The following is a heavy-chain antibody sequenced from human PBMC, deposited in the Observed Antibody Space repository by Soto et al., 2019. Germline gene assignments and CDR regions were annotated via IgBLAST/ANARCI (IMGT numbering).Heavy chain of an antibody. J-gene: IGHJ5*02. CDR3: VRDGSSGWQFVT. CDR1: GFTFSSYW. Sequence: HPEGSMRLSCEASGFTFSSYWMRWDRQEPGKGLEWVANVRQDGSQKFLVDSVKRRFTISRDNAKNSMYLQMNSLSAEDTAVYYGVRDGSSGWQFVTLGQGALVTVSS. D-gene: IGHD6-19*01. V-gene: IGHV3-7*01. CDR2: VRQDGSQK.